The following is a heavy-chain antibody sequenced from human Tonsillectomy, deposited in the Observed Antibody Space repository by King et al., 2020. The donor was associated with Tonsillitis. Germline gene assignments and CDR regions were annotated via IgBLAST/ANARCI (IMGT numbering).Heavy chain of an antibody. CDR2: ISGSGSGT. V-gene: IGHV3-23*04. J-gene: IGHJ4*02. CDR1: GFTFSTYA. D-gene: IGHD6-6*01. Sequence: VQLVESGGGLVQPGGSLRLSCATSGFTFSTYAMSWVRQAPGKGLVWVSAISGSGSGTYYADSVKGRFTISRDTSKNTLYLQMNSLRAEDTAVYYCAKDMYSTSSTFDSWGQGTLVTVSS. CDR3: AKDMYSTSSTFDS.